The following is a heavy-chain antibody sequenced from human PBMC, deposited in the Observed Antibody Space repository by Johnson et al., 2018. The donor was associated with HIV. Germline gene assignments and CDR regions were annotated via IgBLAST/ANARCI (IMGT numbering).Heavy chain of an antibody. V-gene: IGHV3-30*19. CDR3: ARDQDDYGASGAFDI. Sequence: QVQLVESGGGVVQPGRSLRLSCAASGFTFNYYGMHWVRQAPGKGLEWVAVISYDGSNKYYADSVKGRFTISRDNSKNTLYLQMNSLRAEDTAVYYCARDQDDYGASGAFDIWGQGTMVTVSS. CDR2: ISYDGSNK. CDR1: GFTFNYYG. J-gene: IGHJ3*02. D-gene: IGHD4-17*01.